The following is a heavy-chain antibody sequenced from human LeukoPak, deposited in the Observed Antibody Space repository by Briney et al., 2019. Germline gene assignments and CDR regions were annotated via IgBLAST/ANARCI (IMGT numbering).Heavy chain of an antibody. CDR2: IYYSGST. V-gene: IGHV4-59*01. CDR1: GGSISSYY. J-gene: IGHJ5*02. CDR3: ARVIVGATLGFDP. D-gene: IGHD1-26*01. Sequence: SETLSLTCTVSGGSISSYYWSWIRQPPGKGLEWIGYIYYSGSTNYNPSLKSRVTISVDTSKNQFSLKLSSVTAADTAVYYCARVIVGATLGFDPWGQGTLVTVSS.